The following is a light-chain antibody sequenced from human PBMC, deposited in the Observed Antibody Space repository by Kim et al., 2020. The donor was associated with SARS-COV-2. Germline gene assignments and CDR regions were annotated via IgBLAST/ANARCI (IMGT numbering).Light chain of an antibody. Sequence: APGERATLACRASQSGSGNYLAWYKQKVGQAPRLLIYAASTRATGIPDRFSGSGSGTDFTLTISRVEPEEFAVYYCQQYGSSPRTVGQGTQLAIK. CDR1: QSGSGNY. J-gene: IGKJ1*01. CDR2: AAS. V-gene: IGKV3-20*01. CDR3: QQYGSSPRT.